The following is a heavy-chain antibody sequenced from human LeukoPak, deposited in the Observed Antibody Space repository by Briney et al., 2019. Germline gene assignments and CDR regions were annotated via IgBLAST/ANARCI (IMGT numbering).Heavy chain of an antibody. J-gene: IGHJ4*02. D-gene: IGHD2-15*01. CDR3: ARDVGEGFCSGGSCSDY. CDR1: GYTFTGYY. V-gene: IGHV1-18*04. Sequence: ASVKVSCKASGYTFTGYYMHWVRQAPGQGLEWMGWISAYNGNTNYAQKLQGRVTMTTDTSTSTVYMELRSLRSDDTAVYYCARDVGEGFCSGGSCSDYWGQGTLVTVSS. CDR2: ISAYNGNT.